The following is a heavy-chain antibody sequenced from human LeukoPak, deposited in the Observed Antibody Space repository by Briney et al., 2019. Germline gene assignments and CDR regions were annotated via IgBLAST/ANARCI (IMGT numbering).Heavy chain of an antibody. CDR3: ARDSREYDFWTYYFDY. CDR1: GFTFSSYV. V-gene: IGHV3-30-3*01. D-gene: IGHD3-3*01. J-gene: IGHJ4*02. CDR2: ISYDGSNK. Sequence: GGSLRLSCAASGFTFSSYVMHWVRQAPGKGLEWVAVISYDGSNKYYADSVKGRFTISRDNSKNTLYLQMNSLRAEDTAVYYCARDSREYDFWTYYFDYWGQGTLVTVSS.